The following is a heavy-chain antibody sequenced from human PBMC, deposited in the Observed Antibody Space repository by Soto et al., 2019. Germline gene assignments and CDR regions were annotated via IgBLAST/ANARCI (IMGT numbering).Heavy chain of an antibody. CDR2: ISGSGGST. J-gene: IGHJ6*02. CDR3: ARGERRDGYKKTYYYYYGMDV. Sequence: PGGSLRLSCAASGFTFSSYAMSWVRQAPGKGLEWVSAISGSGGSTYYADSVKGRFTISRDNAKNSLYLQMNSLRDEDTAVYYCARGERRDGYKKTYYYYYGMDVWGQGTTVTVSS. V-gene: IGHV3-23*01. CDR1: GFTFSSYA. D-gene: IGHD5-12*01.